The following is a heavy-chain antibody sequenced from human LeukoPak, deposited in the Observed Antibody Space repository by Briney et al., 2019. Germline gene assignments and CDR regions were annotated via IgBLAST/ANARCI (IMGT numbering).Heavy chain of an antibody. CDR3: ARGAGDSSGYYDYYFDY. CDR2: ISSSSYI. J-gene: IGHJ4*02. D-gene: IGHD3-22*01. CDR1: GFTFSSYS. V-gene: IGHV3-21*01. Sequence: GGSLRLSCAASGFTFSSYSMNWVRQAPGKGLEWVSSISSSSYIYYADSVKGRFTISRDNAKNSLYLQMNSLRAEDTAVYYCARGAGDSSGYYDYYFDYWGQGTLVTVSS.